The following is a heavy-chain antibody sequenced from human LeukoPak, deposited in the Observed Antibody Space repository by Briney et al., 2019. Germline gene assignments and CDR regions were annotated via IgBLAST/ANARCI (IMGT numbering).Heavy chain of an antibody. CDR2: MNPHSGNT. CDR3: ARGSFIRGTADDY. J-gene: IGHJ4*02. Sequence: ASVKVSCKASGYSFGTYDINWVQQATGQGLEWMGWMNPHSGNTGYAQKFQGRVTMTRNTSISTAYMELSSLRYEDTAMYYCARGSFIRGTADDYWGLGTLVTVSS. CDR1: GYSFGTYD. V-gene: IGHV1-8*01. D-gene: IGHD3-10*01.